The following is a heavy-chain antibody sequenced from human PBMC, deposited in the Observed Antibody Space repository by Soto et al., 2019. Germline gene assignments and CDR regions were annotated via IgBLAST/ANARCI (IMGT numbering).Heavy chain of an antibody. CDR1: GYTFTSYY. CDR2: INPSGGST. CDR3: ARDGLINYYYDSSGYYYPGGPTYFDI. V-gene: IGHV1-46*01. Sequence: ASVKVSCKASGYTFTSYYMHWVRQAPGQGLEWMGIINPSGGSTSYAQKFQGRVTMTRDTSTSTVYMELSSLRSEDTAVYYCARDGLINYYYDSSGYYYPGGPTYFDIWGQGTMVTVSS. J-gene: IGHJ3*02. D-gene: IGHD3-22*01.